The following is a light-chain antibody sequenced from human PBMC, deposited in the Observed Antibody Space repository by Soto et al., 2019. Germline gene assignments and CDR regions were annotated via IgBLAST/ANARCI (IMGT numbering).Light chain of an antibody. Sequence: DIQMTQSPSSLSASVGDRVTISCRASQGINNDLGWYQQKPGKAPKRLIYEASTLQSGVPSRFSGGGSGTEFTLTISSLQPEDFATYYCLQHNDYPRTFGGGTQVAIK. CDR2: EAS. V-gene: IGKV1-17*01. J-gene: IGKJ4*01. CDR1: QGINND. CDR3: LQHNDYPRT.